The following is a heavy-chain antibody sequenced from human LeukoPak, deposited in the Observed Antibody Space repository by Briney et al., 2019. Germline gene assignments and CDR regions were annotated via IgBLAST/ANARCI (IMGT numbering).Heavy chain of an antibody. V-gene: IGHV3-30-3*02. CDR2: ISYDGTYK. CDR3: AAEYCSGGSCYTGHSGHDY. CDR1: GFTFSDYA. J-gene: IGHJ4*02. D-gene: IGHD2-15*01. Sequence: GSLRLSCAASGFTFSDYALHWVRQAPGKGLEWVTVISYDGTYKFYADSVKGRFTLSRDSTRNTLYLQMNSLRPDDTAVYYCAAEYCSGGSCYTGHSGHDYWGQGTLVTVSS.